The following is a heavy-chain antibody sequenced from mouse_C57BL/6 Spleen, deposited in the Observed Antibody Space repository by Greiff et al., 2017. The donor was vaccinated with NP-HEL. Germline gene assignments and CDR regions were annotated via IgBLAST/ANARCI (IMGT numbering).Heavy chain of an antibody. CDR1: GYAFSSSW. CDR2: IYPGDGDT. Sequence: QVQLKESGPELVKPGASVKISCKASGYAFSSSWMNWVKQRPGKGLEWIGRIYPGDGDTNYNGKFKGKATLTADKSSSTAYMQLSSLTSEDSAVYFCARRLLYDYAMDYWGQGTSVTVSS. J-gene: IGHJ4*01. D-gene: IGHD2-12*01. CDR3: ARRLLYDYAMDY. V-gene: IGHV1-82*01.